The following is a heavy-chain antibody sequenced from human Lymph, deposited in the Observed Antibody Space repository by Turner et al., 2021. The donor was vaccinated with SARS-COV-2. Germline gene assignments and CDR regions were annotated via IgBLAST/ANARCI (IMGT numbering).Heavy chain of an antibody. Sequence: QVQLVESGGGLVKPGGSLRLSCAASGFTFSDSYMSWIRQAPGKGLEWVSYISSSSTYTNYADSVKGRFTISRDNAKNSMYVQMNSLRAEDTAVYYCARGLLPYYYYGMDVWGQGTTVTVSS. CDR3: ARGLLPYYYYGMDV. J-gene: IGHJ6*02. CDR2: ISSSSTYT. V-gene: IGHV3-11*06. D-gene: IGHD3-22*01. CDR1: GFTFSDSY.